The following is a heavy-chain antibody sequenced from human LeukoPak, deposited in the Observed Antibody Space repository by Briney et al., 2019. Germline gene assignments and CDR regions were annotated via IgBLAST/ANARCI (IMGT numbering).Heavy chain of an antibody. J-gene: IGHJ4*02. V-gene: IGHV1-69*13. CDR1: GGTFSSYA. Sequence: SVKVSCKASGGTFSSYAISWVRQAPGQGLEWMGGIIPIFGTANYAQKFQGRVTITADESTSTAYMELSSLRSDDTAIYYCAGDVEKSTRGLYHWGQGTLVTVSA. CDR2: IIPIFGTA. CDR3: AGDVEKSTRGLYH. D-gene: IGHD5-24*01.